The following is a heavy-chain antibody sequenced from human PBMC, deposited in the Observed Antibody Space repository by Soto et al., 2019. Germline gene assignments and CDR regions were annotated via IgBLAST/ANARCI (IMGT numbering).Heavy chain of an antibody. V-gene: IGHV4-31*03. Sequence: QVQLQESGPGLVKPSQTLSLTCTVSGGSISGGSSYWSWIRQHPGKGLEWIGYIHYSGTTYYNPSLTSRITISIDTSKKEFSLKLTSVTAADTAVYYCARDRDSYGFHDYWGQGTLVTVSS. CDR3: ARDRDSYGFHDY. CDR2: IHYSGTT. D-gene: IGHD5-18*01. J-gene: IGHJ4*02. CDR1: GGSISGGSSY.